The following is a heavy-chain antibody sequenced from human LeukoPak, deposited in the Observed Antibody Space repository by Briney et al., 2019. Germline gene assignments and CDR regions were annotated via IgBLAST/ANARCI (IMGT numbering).Heavy chain of an antibody. D-gene: IGHD1-20*01. J-gene: IGHJ5*02. Sequence: GGSLRLSCAASGFTFSSYEMNWVRQAPGKGLEWVSYISSSGSTIYYADSVKGRFTISRDNAKNSLYLQMNSLRAEDTAVYYCAKGGYNWPGWFDPWGQGTLVTVSS. CDR3: AKGGYNWPGWFDP. CDR1: GFTFSSYE. CDR2: ISSSGSTI. V-gene: IGHV3-48*03.